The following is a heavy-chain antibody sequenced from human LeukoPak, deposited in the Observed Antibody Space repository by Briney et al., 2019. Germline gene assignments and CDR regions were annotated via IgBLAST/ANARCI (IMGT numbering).Heavy chain of an antibody. D-gene: IGHD6-19*01. V-gene: IGHV3-23*01. Sequence: GGSLRLSFAASGFPFSSYAMSWVRPAPGKGLAWVSAISGSGGSTYYADSVKGRFTISRDNSKNTLYLQMNSLRAEDTAVYYCAKDRYSSGWYNIRALLDYWGQGTLVTVSS. CDR2: ISGSGGST. CDR3: AKDRYSSGWYNIRALLDY. CDR1: GFPFSSYA. J-gene: IGHJ4*02.